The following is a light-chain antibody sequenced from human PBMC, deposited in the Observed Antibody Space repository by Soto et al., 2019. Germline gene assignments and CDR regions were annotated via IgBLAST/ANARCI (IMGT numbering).Light chain of an antibody. J-gene: IGKJ4*01. CDR2: KAS. Sequence: DIQMTQSPSTLSASVGDRATITCRARQNINRWLAWYQQRPGKAPNLLIHKASTLEVGVPSRFSGSASGTEFTLTISSLQPDDFAVYFCLHYNGYPLSFGGGTKVEIK. CDR3: LHYNGYPLS. CDR1: QNINRW. V-gene: IGKV1-5*03.